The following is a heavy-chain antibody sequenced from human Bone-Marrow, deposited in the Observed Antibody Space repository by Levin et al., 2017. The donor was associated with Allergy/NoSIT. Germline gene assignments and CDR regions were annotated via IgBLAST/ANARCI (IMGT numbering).Heavy chain of an antibody. CDR1: GYTFTGYY. V-gene: IGHV1-2*02. CDR2: INPNSGGT. Sequence: ASVKVSCKASGYTFTGYYMHWVRQAPGQGLEWMGWINPNSGGTNYAQKFQGRVTMTRDTSISTAYMELSRLRSDDTAVYYCARSRGGVRGPYYFDYWGQGTLVTVSS. D-gene: IGHD3-10*01. CDR3: ARSRGGVRGPYYFDY. J-gene: IGHJ4*02.